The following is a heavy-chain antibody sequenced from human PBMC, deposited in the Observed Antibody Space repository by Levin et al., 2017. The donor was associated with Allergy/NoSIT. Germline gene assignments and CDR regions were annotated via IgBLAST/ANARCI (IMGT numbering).Heavy chain of an antibody. J-gene: IGHJ3*02. V-gene: IGHV4-31*03. CDR3: ARDPQIVVGGTEYAFDI. D-gene: IGHD2-21*01. Sequence: PSETLSLTCSVSGGSISSSGYYWTWIRQHPGKGLEWIGYIYHTGSTFYNPSLKSRLTMSVDTSKNQFSLNLKSVTAADTAVFYCARDPQIVVGGTEYAFDIWGQGAMVTVSS. CDR2: IYHTGST. CDR1: GGSISSSGYY.